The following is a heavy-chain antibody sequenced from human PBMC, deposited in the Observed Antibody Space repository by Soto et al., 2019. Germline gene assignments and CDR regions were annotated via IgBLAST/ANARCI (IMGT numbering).Heavy chain of an antibody. CDR2: IYSGGST. V-gene: IGHV3-53*01. J-gene: IGHJ4*02. CDR3: ERDAVAGYFDS. D-gene: IGHD6-19*01. CDR1: GFTVSSNY. Sequence: GGSLRLSCAASGFTVSSNYMSWVRQAPGKGLEWVSVIYSGGSTYYADSVKGRFTISRDNSKNTLYLQMNSVRAEDTAVYYCERDAVAGYFDSWGQGTLVTVSS.